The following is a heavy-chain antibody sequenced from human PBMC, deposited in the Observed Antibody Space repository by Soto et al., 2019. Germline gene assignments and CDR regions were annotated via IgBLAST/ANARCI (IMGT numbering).Heavy chain of an antibody. CDR2: ISGSGSNT. CDR3: ARDPSHSYYTLFYYFDY. J-gene: IGHJ4*02. CDR1: GFTFSTYA. D-gene: IGHD1-26*01. V-gene: IGHV3-23*01. Sequence: EVQLLESGGGLVQPGGSLRLSCAASGFTFSTYAMSWVRQAPGKGLEWVSAISGSGSNTYYADSVKGRFTISRDDSKSTLYLQMNSLRAEDTAVYYCARDPSHSYYTLFYYFDYWGQGTLATVSS.